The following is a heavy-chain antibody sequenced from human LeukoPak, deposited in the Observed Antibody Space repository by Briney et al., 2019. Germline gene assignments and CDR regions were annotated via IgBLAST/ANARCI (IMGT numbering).Heavy chain of an antibody. Sequence: SETLSLTCAVHGGSFSDYYWSWIRQPPGKGLEWIGEVNHSGSTNYNPSLASRVTISVDTSKNQFSLKLSSVTAADTAVYYCAIRKYYDILTGYRKIPTSGFDPWGQGTLVTVSS. J-gene: IGHJ5*02. CDR2: VNHSGST. CDR1: GGSFSDYY. D-gene: IGHD3-9*01. CDR3: AIRKYYDILTGYRKIPTSGFDP. V-gene: IGHV4-34*01.